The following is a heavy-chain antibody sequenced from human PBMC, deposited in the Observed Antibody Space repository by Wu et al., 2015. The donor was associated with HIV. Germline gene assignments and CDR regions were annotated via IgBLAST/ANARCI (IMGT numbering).Heavy chain of an antibody. J-gene: IGHJ1*01. V-gene: IGHV4-38-2*01. CDR3: ARHSGDWHSGTEYIQH. Sequence: QVQLQESGPGLVKPSETLSLTCVVSGTSVSSDYYWGWIRQTPGKGLEWIGTLYHTGSTYYNPSLKSRVTISVDTSQNHFSLKLNSVTAADTAVYYCARHSGDWHSGTEYIQHWGQGTLVTVSS. D-gene: IGHD2-21*02. CDR2: LYHTGST. CDR1: GTSVSSDYY.